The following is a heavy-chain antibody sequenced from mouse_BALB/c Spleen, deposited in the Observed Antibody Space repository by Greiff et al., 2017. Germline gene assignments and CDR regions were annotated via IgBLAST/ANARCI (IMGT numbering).Heavy chain of an antibody. V-gene: IGHV5-6-5*01. CDR3: ARGGIYGSSPYWYFDV. D-gene: IGHD1-1*01. Sequence: EVQVVESGGGLVKPGGSLKLSCAASGFTFSSYAMSWVRQTPEKRLEWVASISSGGSTYYTDSVKGRFTISRDNARNILYLQMSSLRSEDTAMYYCARGGIYGSSPYWYFDVWGAGTTVTVSS. J-gene: IGHJ1*01. CDR1: GFTFSSYA. CDR2: ISSGGST.